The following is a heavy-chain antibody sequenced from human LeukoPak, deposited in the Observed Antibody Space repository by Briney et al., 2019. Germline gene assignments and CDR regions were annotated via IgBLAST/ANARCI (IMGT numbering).Heavy chain of an antibody. CDR3: ARRLAEAYCRSTSCLFFDH. CDR1: GYTFTSYG. CDR2: ISAYNGNT. Sequence: GASVKVSCKASGYTFTSYGISWVRQAPGQGLEWMGWISAYNGNTNYAQKLQGRVTMTTDTSTSAAYMELRSLRSDDTAVYYCARRLAEAYCRSTSCLFFDHWGQGTLVTVSS. D-gene: IGHD2-2*01. V-gene: IGHV1-18*01. J-gene: IGHJ4*02.